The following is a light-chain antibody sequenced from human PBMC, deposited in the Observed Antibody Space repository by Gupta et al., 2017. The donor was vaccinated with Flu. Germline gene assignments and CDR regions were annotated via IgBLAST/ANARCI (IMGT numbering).Light chain of an antibody. Sequence: DIQMTQSPSSLSASVGDRVTITCQASQDISKYLNWYQQKPGKAPKLLIYDASNLETGVPSRFSGSGSGTDFTFTISILQPEDIATYFCQQYDKLPFTFGPGTKVDIK. CDR3: QQYDKLPFT. V-gene: IGKV1-33*01. CDR2: DAS. CDR1: QDISKY. J-gene: IGKJ3*01.